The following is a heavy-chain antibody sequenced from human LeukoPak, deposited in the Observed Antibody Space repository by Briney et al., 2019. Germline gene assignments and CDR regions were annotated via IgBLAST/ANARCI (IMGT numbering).Heavy chain of an antibody. CDR2: IHRSGST. V-gene: IGHV4-61*02. D-gene: IGHD3-3*01. J-gene: IGHJ5*02. CDR1: GGSISTGSYY. Sequence: SSETLSLTCTVSGGSISTGSYYWSWIRQPAGKGLEWIGRIHRSGSTAYNPSVKSRVTISVDTSKNQFSLKLNSMTAADTAMYYCARGGFLVQNHFDPWGQGTLVTVSS. CDR3: ARGGFLVQNHFDP.